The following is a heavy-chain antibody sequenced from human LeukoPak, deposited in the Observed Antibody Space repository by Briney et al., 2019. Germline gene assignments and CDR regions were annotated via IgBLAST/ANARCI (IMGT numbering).Heavy chain of an antibody. Sequence: SETLSLTCTVSGGTISSYYWSWLRQPAGKGLEWVGRIYTSGSTNYNPSLKSRVTMSVDPSKNQFSLKLSSVTAADTAVYYCARDGRYSSSWYPLDYWGQGTLVTVSS. CDR1: GGTISSYY. CDR2: IYTSGST. V-gene: IGHV4-4*07. J-gene: IGHJ4*02. D-gene: IGHD6-13*01. CDR3: ARDGRYSSSWYPLDY.